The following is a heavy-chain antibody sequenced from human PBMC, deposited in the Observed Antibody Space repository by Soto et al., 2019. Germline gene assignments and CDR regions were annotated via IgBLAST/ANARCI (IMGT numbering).Heavy chain of an antibody. Sequence: PSETLSLTCTVSGGSISSGGYYWSWIRQHPGKGLEWIGYIYYSGSTYYNPSLKSRVTISVDTSKNQFSLKLSSVTAADTAVYYCARELRYYGSKKTGGAFDIWGQGTMVTVSS. J-gene: IGHJ3*02. CDR3: ARELRYYGSKKTGGAFDI. V-gene: IGHV4-31*03. CDR1: GGSISSGGYY. CDR2: IYYSGST. D-gene: IGHD3-10*01.